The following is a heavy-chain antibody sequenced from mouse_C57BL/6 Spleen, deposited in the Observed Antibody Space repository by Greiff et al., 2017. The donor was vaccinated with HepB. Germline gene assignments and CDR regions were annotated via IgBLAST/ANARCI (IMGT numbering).Heavy chain of an antibody. D-gene: IGHD1-1*01. J-gene: IGHJ2*01. CDR2: ISDGGSYT. CDR1: GFTFSSYA. V-gene: IGHV5-4*01. Sequence: EVKLVESGGGLVKPGGSLKLSCAASGFTFSSYAMSWVRQTPEKRLEWVATISDGGSYTYYPDNVKGRFTISRDNAKNNLYLQMSHLKSEDTAMYYCARDTTVVSKFDYWGQGTTLTVSS. CDR3: ARDTTVVSKFDY.